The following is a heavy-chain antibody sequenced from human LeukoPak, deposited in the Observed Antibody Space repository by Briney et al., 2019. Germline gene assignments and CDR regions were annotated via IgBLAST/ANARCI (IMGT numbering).Heavy chain of an antibody. J-gene: IGHJ3*02. CDR1: GFTVSSNY. CDR3: ARDGADAFDI. V-gene: IGHV3-66*01. Sequence: GGSLRLSCAASGFTVSSNYMGWVRQAPGKGLEWVSVIYSGDNTYYADSVKGRFTISRDNSKNTLYLQMNSLRAEDTAVYYCARDGADAFDIWGQGTMVTVSS. D-gene: IGHD3-16*01. CDR2: IYSGDNT.